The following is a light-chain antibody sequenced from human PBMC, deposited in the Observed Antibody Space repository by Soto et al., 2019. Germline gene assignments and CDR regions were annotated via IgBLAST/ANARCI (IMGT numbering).Light chain of an antibody. V-gene: IGKV3-15*01. Sequence: EIVLTQSPATLSVSPGDSATLSCRASQNVNSNLAWYQQKPGQAPRLLIYRASNRATDIPDRFSGSGSGTEFTLSISSLQSEDFAVYYCQEYNNWPPPYGFGQGTKLEI. CDR1: QNVNSN. J-gene: IGKJ2*03. CDR2: RAS. CDR3: QEYNNWPPPYG.